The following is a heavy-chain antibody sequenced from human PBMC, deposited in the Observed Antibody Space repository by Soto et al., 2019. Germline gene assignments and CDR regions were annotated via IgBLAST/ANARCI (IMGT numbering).Heavy chain of an antibody. CDR3: ASELGYDILTGYYGMDV. CDR2: ISSSGSTI. CDR1: GFTFSDYY. V-gene: IGHV3-11*01. D-gene: IGHD3-9*01. Sequence: GGSLRLSCAASGFTFSDYYMSWIRQAPGKGLEWVSYISSSGSTIYYADSVKGRFTISRDNAKNSLYLQMNSLRAEDTAVYYCASELGYDILTGYYGMDVWGQGTTVTVSS. J-gene: IGHJ6*02.